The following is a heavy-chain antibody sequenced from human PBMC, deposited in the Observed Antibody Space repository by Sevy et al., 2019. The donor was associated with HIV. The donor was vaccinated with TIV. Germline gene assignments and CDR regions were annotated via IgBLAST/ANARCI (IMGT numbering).Heavy chain of an antibody. V-gene: IGHV3-7*03. CDR2: IKVGGSGK. J-gene: IGHJ6*02. Sequence: GGSLRLSCAVSGFTFRSYWMSWVRQAPGKGLEWVAHIKVGGSGKYHVASVKGRFTISRDNAKNSLFLQMNSLRVEDTAVYYCARDCTSTSCLWGLDVWGQGTAVTVSS. CDR1: GFTFRSYW. CDR3: ARDCTSTSCLWGLDV. D-gene: IGHD2-2*01.